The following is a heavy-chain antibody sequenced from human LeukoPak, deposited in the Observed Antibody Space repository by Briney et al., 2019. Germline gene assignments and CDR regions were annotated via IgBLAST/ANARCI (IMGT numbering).Heavy chain of an antibody. CDR2: IKSKTDGGTT. CDR3: TTDGSDSSGCTYYFDY. Sequence: PGGSLRLSCAASGFTFSNAWMSWVRQAPGKGLEWVGRIKSKTDGGTTDYAAPVKGRFTLSRDDSQNTLYLQMNSLKTEDTAVYYCTTDGSDSSGCTYYFDYWGQGALVTVSS. V-gene: IGHV3-15*01. J-gene: IGHJ4*02. D-gene: IGHD3-22*01. CDR1: GFTFSNAW.